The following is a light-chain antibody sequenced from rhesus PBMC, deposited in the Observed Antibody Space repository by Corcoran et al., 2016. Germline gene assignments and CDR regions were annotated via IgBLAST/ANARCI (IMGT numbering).Light chain of an antibody. Sequence: DIQMTQFPSSLSASVGDTVTITCRASQGISSYLAWYQQKPGKAPKLLIYKESTLQSGVPSRFSGMGSGTDFTLTNSSLQPEDFAPYYCQRHNSYPFTFGPGTKLDIK. CDR1: QGISSY. CDR3: QRHNSYPFT. V-gene: IGKV1-25*01. CDR2: KES. J-gene: IGKJ3*01.